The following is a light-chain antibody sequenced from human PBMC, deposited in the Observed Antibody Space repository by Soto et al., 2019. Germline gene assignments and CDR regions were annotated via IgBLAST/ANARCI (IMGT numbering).Light chain of an antibody. Sequence: DIQLTQSPSSRSASVGDRVTITCRASHGISSYLDWYQQKPGKAPKLLIYVASSLEAGVPSRFSGSGSGTEFTLTISSLQPDDFAAYYCQQSYSTPGTFGQGTKVDIK. CDR2: VAS. CDR1: HGISSY. CDR3: QQSYSTPGT. V-gene: IGKV1-39*01. J-gene: IGKJ1*01.